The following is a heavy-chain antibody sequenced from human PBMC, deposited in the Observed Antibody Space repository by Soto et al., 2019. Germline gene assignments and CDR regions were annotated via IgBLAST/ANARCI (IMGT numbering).Heavy chain of an antibody. Sequence: GGSLRLSCAASGFTFSSYAMSWVRQAPGKGLEWVSAISGSGGSTYYADSVKGRFTISRDNSKNTLYLQMNSLRAEDTAVYYCANLDTAMVTEYGASWLGYWGQGTLVTVSS. V-gene: IGHV3-23*01. CDR3: ANLDTAMVTEYGASWLGY. D-gene: IGHD5-18*01. CDR2: ISGSGGST. CDR1: GFTFSSYA. J-gene: IGHJ4*02.